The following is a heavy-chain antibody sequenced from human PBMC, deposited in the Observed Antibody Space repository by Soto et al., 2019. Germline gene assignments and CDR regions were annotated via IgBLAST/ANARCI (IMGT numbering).Heavy chain of an antibody. Sequence: QLLESGGGLVQPGGSLRLSCAASGFTFATYTMNWVRQAPGKGLEWVSGIYGSGDSTFYADSVKGRFTISRDNSKNTLYLQMNSLRAEDTAVYYCAKDARPHGYWDFDYWGQGTLVTVSS. CDR1: GFTFATYT. J-gene: IGHJ4*02. V-gene: IGHV3-23*01. CDR3: AKDARPHGYWDFDY. D-gene: IGHD5-12*01. CDR2: IYGSGDST.